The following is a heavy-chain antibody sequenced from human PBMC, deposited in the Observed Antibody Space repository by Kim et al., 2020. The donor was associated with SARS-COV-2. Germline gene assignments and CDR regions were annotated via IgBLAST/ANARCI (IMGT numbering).Heavy chain of an antibody. CDR2: ST. Sequence: STNYNPSRQSRVTMSVDTAKNQFSLKLSSVTAADTAVYYCARELLYNWFDPWGQGTLVTVSS. V-gene: IGHV4-4*07. CDR3: ARELLYNWFDP. J-gene: IGHJ5*02. D-gene: IGHD2-2*01.